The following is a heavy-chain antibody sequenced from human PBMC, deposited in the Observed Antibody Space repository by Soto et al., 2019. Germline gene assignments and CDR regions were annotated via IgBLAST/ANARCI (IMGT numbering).Heavy chain of an antibody. Sequence: GWSLRLSCAASGFTFSSYAMHWVRQAPGKGLEWVAVISYDGSNKYYADSVKGRFTISRDNSKNTLYLQMNSLRAEDTAVYYCASPVMTTVTNDYWGQGTLVTVSS. V-gene: IGHV3-30-3*01. J-gene: IGHJ4*02. CDR1: GFTFSSYA. D-gene: IGHD4-4*01. CDR3: ASPVMTTVTNDY. CDR2: ISYDGSNK.